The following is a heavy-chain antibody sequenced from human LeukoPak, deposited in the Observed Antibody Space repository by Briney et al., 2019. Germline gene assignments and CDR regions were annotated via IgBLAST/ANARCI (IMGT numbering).Heavy chain of an antibody. D-gene: IGHD2-21*01. J-gene: IGHJ4*02. CDR1: GYTFTGYY. V-gene: IGHV1-2*02. CDR2: ISPNSGGT. CDR3: ARSYRARRFDY. Sequence: ASVKVSCKASGYTFTGYYVHWVRQAPGQGLEWMGWISPNSGGTNYAQKFQGRVTMTRDTSIRTAYLELSRLRSDDTAVYYCARSYRARRFDYWGQGTLVTVSS.